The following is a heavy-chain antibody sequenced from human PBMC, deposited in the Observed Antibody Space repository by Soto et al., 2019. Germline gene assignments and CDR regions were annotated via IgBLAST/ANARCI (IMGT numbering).Heavy chain of an antibody. CDR2: IYWDGDE. V-gene: IGHV2-5*02. CDR3: AHKGGRGAGMDV. CDR1: GFSVSTSGVG. D-gene: IGHD2-15*01. J-gene: IGHJ6*02. Sequence: SGHTLVYPTQTLTLTCTFSGFSVSTSGVGVAWIRQPPGKALEWLALIYWDGDERYSPFLQSRVTITKDTSKNQVVLTMTNMDPVDTATYYCAHKGGRGAGMDVWGQGTTVTVSS.